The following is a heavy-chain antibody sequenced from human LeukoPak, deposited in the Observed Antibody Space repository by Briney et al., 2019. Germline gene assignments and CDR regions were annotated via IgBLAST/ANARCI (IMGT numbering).Heavy chain of an antibody. CDR3: AREWFGAPFDP. V-gene: IGHV4-31*03. D-gene: IGHD3-10*01. CDR1: GGSISSGGHY. J-gene: IGHJ5*02. CDR2: IYYSGST. Sequence: SETLSLTCTVSGGSISSGGHYWSWIRQHPGKGLEWIGYIYYSGSTYYNPSLKSRVTISVDTSKNQFSLKLSSVTAADTAVYYCAREWFGAPFDPWGQGTLVTVSS.